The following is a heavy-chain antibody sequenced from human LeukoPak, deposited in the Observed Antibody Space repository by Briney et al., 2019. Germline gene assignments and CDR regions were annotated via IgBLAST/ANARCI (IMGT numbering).Heavy chain of an antibody. J-gene: IGHJ4*02. CDR2: IKQDGSAQ. CDR3: AKFQTAIGNIY. D-gene: IGHD2-21*01. Sequence: GGSLRLSCAVSGFTFSKYWMNWVRQAPGKGLEWVANIKQDGSAQNYVDSVKGRFTISRDNAGNSLYLQMNSLRAEDTAIYYCAKFQTAIGNIYWGQGTLVSVSS. V-gene: IGHV3-7*01. CDR1: GFTFSKYW.